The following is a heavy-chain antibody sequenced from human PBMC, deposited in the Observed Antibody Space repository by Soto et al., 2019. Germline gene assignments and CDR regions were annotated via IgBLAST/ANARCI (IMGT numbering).Heavy chain of an antibody. CDR3: ARDGVTICGFSVTNKELYFDY. CDR1: GGTFSSYA. Sequence: GASVKVSCKASGGTFSSYAISWVRQAPGQGLEWMGGIIPIFGTANYAQKFQGRVTITADESTSTAYMELSSLRSEDTAVYYCARDGVTICGFSVTNKELYFDYWCPGPRVTGSS. D-gene: IGHD3-3*01. V-gene: IGHV1-69*13. J-gene: IGHJ4*02. CDR2: IIPIFGTA.